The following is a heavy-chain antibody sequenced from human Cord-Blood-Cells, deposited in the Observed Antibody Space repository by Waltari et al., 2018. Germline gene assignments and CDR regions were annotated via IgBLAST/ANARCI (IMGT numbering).Heavy chain of an antibody. CDR2: INSDGSST. D-gene: IGHD3-3*01. J-gene: IGHJ4*02. CDR1: GFTFSSYW. V-gene: IGHV3-74*01. CDR3: AREVGLLFPYFDY. Sequence: LSCAASGFTFSSYWMHWVRQAPGKGLVWVSRINSDGSSTSYADSVKGRFTISRDNAKNTLYLQMNSLRAEDTVVYYCAREVGLLFPYFDYWGQGTLVTVSS.